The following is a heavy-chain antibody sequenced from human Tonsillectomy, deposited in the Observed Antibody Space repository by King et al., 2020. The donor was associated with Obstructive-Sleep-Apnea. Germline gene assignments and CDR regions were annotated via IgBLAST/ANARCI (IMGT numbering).Heavy chain of an antibody. J-gene: IGHJ4*02. D-gene: IGHD3-10*01. CDR2: IYSGGST. CDR1: GFTVRSNY. Sequence: VQLVESGGGLVQPGGSLRLSCAASGFTVRSNYMSWVRQTPGKGLEWVSVIYSGGSTSYADSVKGRFTISRDNSKNTLYLQMNSLRAGDTAVYYCAGATRVPGVSPIPLGCWGQGTLVTVSS. CDR3: AGATRVPGVSPIPLGC. V-gene: IGHV3-66*01.